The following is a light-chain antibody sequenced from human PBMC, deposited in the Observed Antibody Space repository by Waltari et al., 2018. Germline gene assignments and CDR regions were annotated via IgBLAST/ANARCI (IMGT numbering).Light chain of an antibody. J-gene: IGLJ3*02. CDR2: DVS. Sequence: QSALTQPTSVSGSPGRSIPISCTGTSSDVGGYTYVPWYQQHPGKAPKLMIYDVSKRPSGVSNRFSGSKSGNTASLTISGLQAEDEADYYCSSYTSSSTWVFGGGTKLTVL. CDR3: SSYTSSSTWV. V-gene: IGLV2-14*01. CDR1: SSDVGGYTY.